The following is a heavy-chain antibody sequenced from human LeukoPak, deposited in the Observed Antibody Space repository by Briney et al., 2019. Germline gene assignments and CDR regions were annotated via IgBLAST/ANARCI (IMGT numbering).Heavy chain of an antibody. CDR3: AGFWSGYLPDFDY. D-gene: IGHD3-3*01. CDR2: ISYDGGDP. V-gene: IGHV3-74*01. J-gene: IGHJ4*02. CDR1: GFTFSSYW. Sequence: GGSLRLSCAASGFTFSSYWMHWVRQAPGKGLVWVSRISYDGGDPSYADSVKGRFTISRDNAKNSLYLQMNSLRAEDTAVYYCAGFWSGYLPDFDYWGQGTLVTVSS.